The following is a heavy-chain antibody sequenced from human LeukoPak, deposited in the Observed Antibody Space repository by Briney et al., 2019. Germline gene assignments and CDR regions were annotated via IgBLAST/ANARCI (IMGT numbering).Heavy chain of an antibody. D-gene: IGHD5-18*01. CDR2: LYNGGTT. Sequence: GGSLRLSCAASGFTVSSYYMSWVRQAPDMGLEWVSVLYNGGTTYYADSVKGRFTISRDNAKNSLYLQMNSLRAEDTAVYYCAKGSGYSYGYSYFDYWGQGTLVTVSS. CDR1: GFTVSSYY. J-gene: IGHJ4*02. CDR3: AKGSGYSYGYSYFDY. V-gene: IGHV3-53*01.